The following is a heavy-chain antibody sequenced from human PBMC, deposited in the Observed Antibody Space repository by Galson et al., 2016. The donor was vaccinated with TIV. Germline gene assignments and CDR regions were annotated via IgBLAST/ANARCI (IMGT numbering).Heavy chain of an antibody. CDR1: GFKFSDYW. CDR3: SLTNWFNP. D-gene: IGHD1-1*01. Sequence: SLRLSCAASGFKFSDYWMHWVRQAPGKGLVWVSCINSDSTIITYADPVRGRFTISRDNAKNTLYLQMNSLRVEDTAVYYCSLTNWFNPWGQGTLVTVSS. CDR2: INSDSTII. J-gene: IGHJ5*02. V-gene: IGHV3-74*03.